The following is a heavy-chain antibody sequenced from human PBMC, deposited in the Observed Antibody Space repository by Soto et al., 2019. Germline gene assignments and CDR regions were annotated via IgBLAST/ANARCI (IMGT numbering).Heavy chain of an antibody. J-gene: IGHJ4*02. D-gene: IGHD2-2*02. CDR3: AMEYCSSTSCYRDY. V-gene: IGHV1-69*02. CDR1: GGTFSSYT. CDR2: IIPILGIA. Sequence: QVQLVQSGAEVKKPGSSVKVSCKASGGTFSSYTISWVRQAPGQGLEWMGRIIPILGIANYEQKFQGRVTITADKSRRKAYMELSSLRSEDTAVYYCAMEYCSSTSCYRDYWGQGTLVTVSS.